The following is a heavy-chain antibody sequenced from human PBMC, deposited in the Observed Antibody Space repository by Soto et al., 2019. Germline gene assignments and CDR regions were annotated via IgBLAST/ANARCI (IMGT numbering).Heavy chain of an antibody. Sequence: QVQLVQSGAEVKKPGASVKVSCKASGYTFTGYYMHWVRQAPGQGLEWMGWINPNSGGPNYAQKFKGRVTMTRDTSISTAYMELSRLRADDTAAYYCARGQYYWNRAGGWFDPWGQGTLVTVSS. CDR3: ARGQYYWNRAGGWFDP. CDR1: GYTFTGYY. V-gene: IGHV1-2*02. D-gene: IGHD1-20*01. J-gene: IGHJ5*02. CDR2: INPNSGGP.